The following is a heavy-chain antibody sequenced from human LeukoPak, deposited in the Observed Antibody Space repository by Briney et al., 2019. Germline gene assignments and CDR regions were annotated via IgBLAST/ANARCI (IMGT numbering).Heavy chain of an antibody. Sequence: SGTLSLTCAVSGGSISSSNWWSWVRQPPGKGLEWIGEIYHSGSTNYNPSLKSRVTISVDTSKNQFSLKLSSVTAADTAVYYCARRTYYYGSGSNRFDPWGQGTLVTVSS. J-gene: IGHJ5*02. CDR3: ARRTYYYGSGSNRFDP. V-gene: IGHV4-4*02. D-gene: IGHD3-10*01. CDR2: IYHSGST. CDR1: GGSISSSNW.